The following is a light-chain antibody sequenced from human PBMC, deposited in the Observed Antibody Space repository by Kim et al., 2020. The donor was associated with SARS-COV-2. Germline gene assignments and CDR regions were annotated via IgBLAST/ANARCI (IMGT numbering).Light chain of an antibody. Sequence: DIQMTQSPSSLSASLGDRVTMTCRTSQNINTYLNWYQQKVGKAPKLLIYTASTLQSGVPSRFSGSGSGTVYTLTISSLQPEDFATYYCQQSYNTPPTFGQGTKLEI. J-gene: IGKJ2*01. V-gene: IGKV1-39*01. CDR3: QQSYNTPPT. CDR2: TAS. CDR1: QNINTY.